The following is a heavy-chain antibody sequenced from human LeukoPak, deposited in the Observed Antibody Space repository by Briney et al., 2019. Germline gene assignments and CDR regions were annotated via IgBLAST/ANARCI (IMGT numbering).Heavy chain of an antibody. CDR3: ARVRRDTAVVNYMDV. D-gene: IGHD5-18*01. CDR1: GFTFSSYE. J-gene: IGHJ6*03. Sequence: GGSLRLSCAASGFTFSSYEMNWVRQAPGKGLEWVSYISSSGRTKYYADSVKGRITISRDNAKNSLYLQMNSLRAEDTAVYYCARVRRDTAVVNYMDVWGKGTTVTISS. V-gene: IGHV3-48*03. CDR2: ISSSGRTK.